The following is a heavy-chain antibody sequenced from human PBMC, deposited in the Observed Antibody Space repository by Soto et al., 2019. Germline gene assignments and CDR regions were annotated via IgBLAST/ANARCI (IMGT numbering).Heavy chain of an antibody. V-gene: IGHV4-34*01. CDR1: GGSFRGYY. CDR2: INHSEST. Sequence: SETLSLTCAVYGGSFRGYYWSWIRQPPGKGLEWMGEINHSESTNYNPSLKRRVTISVYTSQNQFSLKLSSVTAADTAVYYCARGRTFPRQQLVRQYYYYGMDVWGQGTTVTVSS. CDR3: ARGRTFPRQQLVRQYYYYGMDV. D-gene: IGHD6-13*01. J-gene: IGHJ6*02.